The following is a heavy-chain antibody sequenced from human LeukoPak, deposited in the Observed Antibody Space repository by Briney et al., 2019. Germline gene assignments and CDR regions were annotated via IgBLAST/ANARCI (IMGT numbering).Heavy chain of an antibody. CDR1: GYTFTSYG. CDR3: ARTPPPTIVGAHYFDY. V-gene: IGHV1-18*01. CDR2: ISTYNGNT. Sequence: ASVKVSCKASGYTFTSYGISWVRQAPGQGLEWLGWISTYNGNTHYAQKLQGRVTMTTDTSTSTAYMDLRSLTSDDTAMYYCARTPPPTIVGAHYFDYWGQGTLVTVSS. D-gene: IGHD1-26*01. J-gene: IGHJ4*02.